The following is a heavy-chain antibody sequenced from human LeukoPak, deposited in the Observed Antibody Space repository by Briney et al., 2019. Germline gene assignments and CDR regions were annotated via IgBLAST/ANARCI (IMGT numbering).Heavy chain of an antibody. D-gene: IGHD1-14*01. CDR1: GFTLSSYW. Sequence: PGGSLRLSCAASGFTLSSYWMHWVRQAPGKGLVWVSYINSDGSRTNYADSVKGRFTISRDSAKNTLFLQMNSLRVEDTALYYCASLSNRDSTFDIWGQGTMVTVSS. J-gene: IGHJ3*02. V-gene: IGHV3-74*01. CDR3: ASLSNRDSTFDI. CDR2: INSDGSRT.